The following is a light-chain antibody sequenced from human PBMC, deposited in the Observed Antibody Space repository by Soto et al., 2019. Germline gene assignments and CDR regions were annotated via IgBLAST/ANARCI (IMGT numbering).Light chain of an antibody. CDR2: EVS. J-gene: IGLJ1*01. CDR3: SSYPSSSTPYV. V-gene: IGLV2-14*01. Sequence: QSVLTQPASVSGSPGQSITISCTGTSSDVGGYNYVSWYQQHPGKAPKLMIYEVSNRPSGVSNRFSGSKSGNTASLTISGLQAEDEADYYCSSYPSSSTPYVFGTGPKLTVL. CDR1: SSDVGGYNY.